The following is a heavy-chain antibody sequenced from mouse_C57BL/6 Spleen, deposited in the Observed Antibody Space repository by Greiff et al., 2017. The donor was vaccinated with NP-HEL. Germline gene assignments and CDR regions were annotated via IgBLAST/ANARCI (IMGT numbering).Heavy chain of an antibody. CDR1: GYSFTGYY. V-gene: IGHV1-42*01. Sequence: EVQLQQSGPELVKPGASVKISCKASGYSFTGYYMNWVKQSPEKSLEWIGEINPSTGGTTYNQKFKAKATLTVDKSSSTAYMQLKSLTSEDSAVYYCAKVRDYYGSYYFDYWGQGTTLTVSS. J-gene: IGHJ2*01. D-gene: IGHD1-1*01. CDR3: AKVRDYYGSYYFDY. CDR2: INPSTGGT.